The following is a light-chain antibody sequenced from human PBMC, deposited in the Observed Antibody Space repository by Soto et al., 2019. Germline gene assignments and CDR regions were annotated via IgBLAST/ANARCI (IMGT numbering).Light chain of an antibody. J-gene: IGLJ1*01. CDR3: SSYTSSSYYV. CDR2: EVT. Sequence: QSVLTQPPSASGSPGQSITISCTGTSSDVGGFNYVSWHQQHPGKAPKVIIYEVTKRPSGVPDRFSGSKSGNTASLTISGLQAEDEADYYCSSYTSSSYYVFGTGTKVTVL. CDR1: SSDVGGFNY. V-gene: IGLV2-8*01.